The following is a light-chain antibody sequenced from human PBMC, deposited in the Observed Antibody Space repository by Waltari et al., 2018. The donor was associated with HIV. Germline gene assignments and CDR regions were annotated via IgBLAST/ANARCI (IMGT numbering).Light chain of an antibody. CDR3: QSYDSSNVV. J-gene: IGLJ2*01. Sequence: NFMLTQPHSVSESPGKTITISCTRSSRSIASNYVQWYQHRPGSSPTTVIYEDNQRPSGVPDRFSGSIDSSSNSASLTISGLRTEDEADYYCQSYDSSNVVFGGGTKLTVL. CDR2: EDN. V-gene: IGLV6-57*01. CDR1: SRSIASNY.